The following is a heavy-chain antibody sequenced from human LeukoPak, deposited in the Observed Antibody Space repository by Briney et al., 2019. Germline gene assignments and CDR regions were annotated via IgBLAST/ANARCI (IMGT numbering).Heavy chain of an antibody. CDR2: ITGSGDTT. CDR1: GFTFSSYA. V-gene: IGHV3-23*01. CDR3: AKDYPTIPAAASPLFDY. D-gene: IGHD6-13*01. Sequence: GGSLRLSCAASGFTFSSYAVTWVRQAPGKGLEWVSGITGSGDTTFYADSVKGRFTISRDNSKNTLYLQMHSLRAEDTAVYYCAKDYPTIPAAASPLFDYWGQGALVTVSS. J-gene: IGHJ4*02.